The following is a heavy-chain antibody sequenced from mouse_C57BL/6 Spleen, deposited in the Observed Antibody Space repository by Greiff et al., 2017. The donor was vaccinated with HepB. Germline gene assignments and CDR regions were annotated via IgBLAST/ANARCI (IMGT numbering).Heavy chain of an antibody. CDR1: GYTFTSYW. CDR2: IHPNSGST. CDR3: ARNYSSSSYHYAMDY. J-gene: IGHJ4*01. D-gene: IGHD1-1*01. Sequence: QVQLQQPGAELVKPGASVKLSCKASGYTFTSYWMHWVKQRPGQGLEWIGMIHPNSGSTTYNEKYKRKAKLTVDKSSSTAYMQLSSLTSEDSADYYCARNYSSSSYHYAMDYWGQGTSVTVSS. V-gene: IGHV1-64*01.